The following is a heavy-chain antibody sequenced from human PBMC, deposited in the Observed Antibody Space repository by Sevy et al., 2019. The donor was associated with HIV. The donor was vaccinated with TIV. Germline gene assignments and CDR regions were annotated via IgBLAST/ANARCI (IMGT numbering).Heavy chain of an antibody. D-gene: IGHD6-13*01. CDR1: GFTFSSYN. CDR3: ARDFLLGISAAPDL. CDR2: ISSSSTYI. J-gene: IGHJ2*01. V-gene: IGHV3-21*01. Sequence: GGSLRLSCAASGFTFSSYNMNWVRQAPGKGLEWVSSISSSSTYIYYADSVKGRFTISRDNAKNSLFLQMNSLRAEDTAVYHCARDFLLGISAAPDLWGRGTLVSVSS.